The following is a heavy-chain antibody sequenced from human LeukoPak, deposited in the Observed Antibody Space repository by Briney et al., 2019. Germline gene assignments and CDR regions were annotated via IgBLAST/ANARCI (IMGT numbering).Heavy chain of an antibody. CDR2: INTNTGNP. J-gene: IGHJ4*02. CDR3: ARGGSTYYYDSSGYSPYFDY. D-gene: IGHD3-22*01. V-gene: IGHV7-4-1*02. CDR1: GYTFTSYA. Sequence: ASVKVSCKASGYTFTSYAMNWVRQAPGQGLEWMGWINTNTGNPTYAQGFTGRFVFSLDTSVSTAYLQISSLKAEDTAVYYCARGGSTYYYDSSGYSPYFDYWGQGTLVTVSS.